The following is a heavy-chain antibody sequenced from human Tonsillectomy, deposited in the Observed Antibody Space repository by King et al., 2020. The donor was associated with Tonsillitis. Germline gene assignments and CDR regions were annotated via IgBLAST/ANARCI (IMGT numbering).Heavy chain of an antibody. V-gene: IGHV3-64D*06. Sequence: VQLVESGGGLVQPGGSLRLSCSASGFTLGSYAMHWVRQAPGKGLEYVSSISSNGGSTYYADSVKGRFTISRDNFKNTVYLQMSSLRAEDTAVYHCVGGYDFSRGHSNWFDPWGQGTLVTVSS. CDR2: ISSNGGST. CDR3: VGGYDFSRGHSNWFDP. J-gene: IGHJ5*02. CDR1: GFTLGSYA. D-gene: IGHD3-3*01.